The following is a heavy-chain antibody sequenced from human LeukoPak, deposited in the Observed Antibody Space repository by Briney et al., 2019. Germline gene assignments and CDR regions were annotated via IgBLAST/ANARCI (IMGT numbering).Heavy chain of an antibody. CDR2: IKSKTEGETT. CDR1: GFTFSNAW. J-gene: IGHJ5*02. V-gene: IGHV3-15*01. CDR3: TTGVVAKTDRRRFDP. Sequence: GGSLRLSCAASGFTFSNAWMSWVRQAPGKGLEWVGRIKSKTEGETTDYAGPVKGRFTISRDDSKNMLFLQMNSLKSEDTAVYYCTTGVVAKTDRRRFDPWGQGTLVTVSS. D-gene: IGHD1-1*01.